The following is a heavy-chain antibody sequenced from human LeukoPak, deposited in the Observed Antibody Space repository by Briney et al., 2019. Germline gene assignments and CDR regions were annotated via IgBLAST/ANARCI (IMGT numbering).Heavy chain of an antibody. J-gene: IGHJ6*03. D-gene: IGHD2-15*01. V-gene: IGHV3-20*04. CDR3: LRGYQPFDSPAMEV. Sequence: GGSLRLSCTTSGFTFDDYGLTWVRQGPGKGLEWVCGMNWNGGSLAYAGSVKGRFTISRDNAKKFLYLQMNSLRDEDTALYYCLRGYQPFDSPAMEVWGTGTTVIVSS. CDR2: MNWNGGSL. CDR1: GFTFDDYG.